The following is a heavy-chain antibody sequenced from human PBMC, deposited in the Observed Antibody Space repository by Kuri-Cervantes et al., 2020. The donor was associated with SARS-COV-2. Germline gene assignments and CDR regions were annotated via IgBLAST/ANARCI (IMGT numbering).Heavy chain of an antibody. D-gene: IGHD1-26*01. Sequence: GGSLRLSCKGSGYSFTSYWIGWVRQMPGKGLEWMGIIYPGDSDTRYSPSFQGQVTISADKSISTAYLQWSSLKASDTAMYYCARSPTYIVGATPYYFDYWGQGTLVTVSS. CDR1: GYSFTSYW. CDR3: ARSPTYIVGATPYYFDY. J-gene: IGHJ4*02. CDR2: IYPGDSDT. V-gene: IGHV5-51*01.